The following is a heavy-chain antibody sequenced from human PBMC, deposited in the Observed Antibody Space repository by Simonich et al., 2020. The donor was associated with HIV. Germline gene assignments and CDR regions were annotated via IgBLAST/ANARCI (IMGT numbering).Heavy chain of an antibody. CDR2: INTYNGNT. CDR3: ARVTGTTDDAFDI. D-gene: IGHD1-7*01. Sequence: QVQLVQSGAEVKRPGGSVKVSCKASGYSFTSYGVSWVRQAPGQGLEWMGWINTYNGNTNYAQKLQGRVTMTTDTSTSTAYMELRSLRSDDTAVYYCARVTGTTDDAFDIWGQGTMVTVSS. V-gene: IGHV1-18*01. CDR1: GYSFTSYG. J-gene: IGHJ3*02.